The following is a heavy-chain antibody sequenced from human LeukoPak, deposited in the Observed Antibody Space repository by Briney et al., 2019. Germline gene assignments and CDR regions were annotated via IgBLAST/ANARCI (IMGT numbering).Heavy chain of an antibody. CDR1: GGSISSYY. CDR2: IFYSGTT. Sequence: SETLSLTCTVSGGSISSYYWSWIRQPPGKGLEWIGFIFYSGTTNYNPSLKSRVTISVDTSKNQFSLELSSATAADTAVYFCARGRVSSSTWYSTYYYYFYMDVWGKGTTVTVSS. D-gene: IGHD6-13*01. V-gene: IGHV4-59*01. CDR3: ARGRVSSSTWYSTYYYYFYMDV. J-gene: IGHJ6*03.